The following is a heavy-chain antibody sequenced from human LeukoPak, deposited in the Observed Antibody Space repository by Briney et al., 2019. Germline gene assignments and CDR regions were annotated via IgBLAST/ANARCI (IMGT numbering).Heavy chain of an antibody. CDR1: GFAFNTYT. CDR2: ISSTNTYI. CDR3: ARVVGGYSYGHAPTQFDP. Sequence: GGSLRLSCAASGFAFNTYTMNWVRQAPGKGLEWVSSISSTNTYIYYADSVKGRFTISRDNAKNSLYLQMSGLRAEDTAVYYCARVVGGYSYGHAPTQFDPWGQGTLVTVSS. J-gene: IGHJ5*02. D-gene: IGHD5-18*01. V-gene: IGHV3-21*01.